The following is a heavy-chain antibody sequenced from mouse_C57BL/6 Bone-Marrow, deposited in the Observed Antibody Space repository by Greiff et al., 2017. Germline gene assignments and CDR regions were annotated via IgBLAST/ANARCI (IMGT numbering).Heavy chain of an antibody. V-gene: IGHV5-12*01. Sequence: EVKVVESGGGLVQPGGSLKLSCAASGFTFSDYYMYWVRQTPEKRLEWVAYISNGGGSTYYPDTVKGRFPISRDSAKNTLYLQMSRLKSEDTAMYYCARSYYSNYLDYWGQGTTLTVSS. CDR2: ISNGGGST. J-gene: IGHJ2*01. CDR3: ARSYYSNYLDY. CDR1: GFTFSDYY. D-gene: IGHD2-5*01.